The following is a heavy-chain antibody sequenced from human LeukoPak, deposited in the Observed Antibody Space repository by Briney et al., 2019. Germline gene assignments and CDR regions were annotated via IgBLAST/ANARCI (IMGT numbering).Heavy chain of an antibody. D-gene: IGHD6-13*01. CDR1: GFTFNNYD. Sequence: GGSLRLSCAGSGFTFNNYDMSWVRQAPGKGLEWVSHNNGRGGGTSYADSVKGRFTISRDNSKNTLSLQMNSLTSDDTALYYCARATDSSWPSLEHWGQACHVSVSS. CDR2: NNGRGGGT. V-gene: IGHV3-23*01. CDR3: ARATDSSWPSLEH. J-gene: IGHJ5*02.